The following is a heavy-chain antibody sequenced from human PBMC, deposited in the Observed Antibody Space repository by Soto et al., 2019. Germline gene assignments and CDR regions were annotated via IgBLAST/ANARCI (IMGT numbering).Heavy chain of an antibody. CDR3: AFSRREKQLVTYFDY. Sequence: ASGKVSCKASGGTFSSYAISWVRQAPGQGLEWMGGIIPIFGTANYAQKFQGRVTITADESTSTAYMELSSLRSEDTAVYYCAFSRREKQLVTYFDYWGQGTLVPVSS. V-gene: IGHV1-69*13. J-gene: IGHJ4*02. CDR2: IIPIFGTA. D-gene: IGHD6-13*01. CDR1: GGTFSSYA.